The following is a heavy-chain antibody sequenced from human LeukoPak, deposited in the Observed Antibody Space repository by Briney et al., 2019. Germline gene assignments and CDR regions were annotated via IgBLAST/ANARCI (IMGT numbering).Heavy chain of an antibody. CDR2: INTNTGNP. V-gene: IGHV7-4-1*02. D-gene: IGHD6-13*01. CDR3: ARAIAAAGTNYFDY. Sequence: GASVKVSCKASGYTFTSYAMNWVRQAPGQGLEWMGWINTNTGNPTYAQGFTGRFVSSLDTSVSTAYLQISSLKAEDTAVYYCARAIAAAGTNYFDYWGQGTLVTVSS. CDR1: GYTFTSYA. J-gene: IGHJ4*02.